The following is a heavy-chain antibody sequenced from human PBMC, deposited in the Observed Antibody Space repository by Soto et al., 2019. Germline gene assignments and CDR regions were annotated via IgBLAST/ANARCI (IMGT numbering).Heavy chain of an antibody. V-gene: IGHV3-30-3*01. CDR3: ARVRWAGVPDYFHS. Sequence: QVQLVESGGGVVQPGRSLRLSCAASGFTFGSYAMHWVRQAPGKGLEWVAVISHDGNNQYYAYSVKGRFTISRDNSKNTLFLQMGRLRPEDTAVYYCARVRWAGVPDYFHSWGQGPLVTGSS. CDR1: GFTFGSYA. J-gene: IGHJ4*02. D-gene: IGHD6-6*01. CDR2: ISHDGNNQ.